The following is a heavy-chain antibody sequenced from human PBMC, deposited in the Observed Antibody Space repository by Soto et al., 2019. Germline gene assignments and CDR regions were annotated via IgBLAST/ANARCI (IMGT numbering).Heavy chain of an antibody. CDR1: GYTFTSYD. CDR3: ARVTYYDILTGYARYYYYGMDV. D-gene: IGHD3-9*01. Sequence: ASVKVSCKASGYTFTSYDINWVRQATGQGLEWMGWMNPNSGNTGYAQKFQGRVTMTRNTSISTAYMELSSLISEDTAVYYCARVTYYDILTGYARYYYYGMDVWGQGTTVTVSS. J-gene: IGHJ6*02. CDR2: MNPNSGNT. V-gene: IGHV1-8*01.